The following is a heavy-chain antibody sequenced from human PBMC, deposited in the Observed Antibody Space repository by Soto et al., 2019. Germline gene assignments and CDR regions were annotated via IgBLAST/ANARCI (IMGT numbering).Heavy chain of an antibody. V-gene: IGHV1-69*02. D-gene: IGHD3-16*02. Sequence: SVKVSCKASGGTFSSYTISWVRQAPGQGLEWMGRIIPILGIANYAQKFQGRVTITADKSTSTAYMELSSLRSEDTAVYYCARGTYYDYIWGSYRHDYWGQGTLVTVSS. CDR3: ARGTYYDYIWGSYRHDY. J-gene: IGHJ4*02. CDR2: IIPILGIA. CDR1: GGTFSSYT.